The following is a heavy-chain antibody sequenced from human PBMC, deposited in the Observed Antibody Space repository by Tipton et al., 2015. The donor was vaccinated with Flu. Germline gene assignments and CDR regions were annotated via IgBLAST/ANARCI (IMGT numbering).Heavy chain of an antibody. CDR3: ARGGRLLQLGSAY. D-gene: IGHD5-24*01. J-gene: IGHJ4*01. CDR2: IYYSGST. V-gene: IGHV4-59*01. CDR1: GGSISSYY. Sequence: LRLSCTVSGGSISSYYWSWIRQPPGKGLEWIGYIYYSGSTNYNPSLKSRVTISVDTSKNQFSLKLSSVTAAETAVYYCARGGRLLQLGSAYWVPGTLVTVSS.